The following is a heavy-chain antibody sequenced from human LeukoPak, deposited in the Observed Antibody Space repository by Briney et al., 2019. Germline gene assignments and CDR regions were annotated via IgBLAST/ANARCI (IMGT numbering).Heavy chain of an antibody. CDR3: ARWAGYDFWSGYYNYYGSGSYYGDY. CDR1: GYTFTRYG. V-gene: IGHV1-18*01. J-gene: IGHJ4*02. D-gene: IGHD3-10*01. Sequence: ASVKVSCKASGYTFTRYGITWLRQGPGQGLEWMGWISAYNGHTNYAQKLQGRVTMTTDTSTSTAYMELRSLRSDDTAVYYCARWAGYDFWSGYYNYYGSGSYYGDYWGQGTLVTVSS. CDR2: ISAYNGHT.